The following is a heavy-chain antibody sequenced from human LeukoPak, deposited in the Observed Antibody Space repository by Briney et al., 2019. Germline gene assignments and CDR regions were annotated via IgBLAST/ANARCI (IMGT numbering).Heavy chain of an antibody. V-gene: IGHV3-21*01. CDR2: ISGSGQYI. Sequence: GGSLRLSCAASGFTFNSFTMNWVRQAPGKGLEWLSSISGSGQYIYYADSLKGRLTISRDNAKDSLYPQLNSLRAEDTSVYYCARGGYNSAFLDSWGQGTLVSVS. CDR1: GFTFNSFT. D-gene: IGHD6-19*01. J-gene: IGHJ4*02. CDR3: ARGGYNSAFLDS.